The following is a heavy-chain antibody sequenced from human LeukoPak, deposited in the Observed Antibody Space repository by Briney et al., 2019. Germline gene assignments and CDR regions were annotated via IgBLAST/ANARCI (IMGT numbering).Heavy chain of an antibody. J-gene: IGHJ6*03. CDR1: GSTFTNFD. CDR2: MNPNSGNK. V-gene: IGHV1-8*01. CDR3: ARGPQWRGDSYYMDV. Sequence: ASVKVSCKASGSTFTNFDINWVRQAPGQGLEWMGWMNPNSGNKGYAQKFQGRVTMTMNTSITTAYMELSSLRSEDTAVYYCARGPQWRGDSYYMDVWGRGTTVTVSS. D-gene: IGHD6-19*01.